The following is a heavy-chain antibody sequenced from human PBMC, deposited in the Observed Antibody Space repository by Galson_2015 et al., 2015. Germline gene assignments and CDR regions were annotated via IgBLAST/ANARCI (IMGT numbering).Heavy chain of an antibody. V-gene: IGHV4-31*11. J-gene: IGHJ5*02. CDR1: SGAFNSGVFY. D-gene: IGHD3-3*01. Sequence: TLSLTCAVSSGAFNSGVFYWSWIRQPPGKGLEWIGYIYYNGSTSYNPSLKSRLIMSLDTSENQVSLRLTSVTAADTAVYYCARTRLTIFGASIPGDNWFDPWGQGTLVTVSS. CDR2: IYYNGST. CDR3: ARTRLTIFGASIPGDNWFDP.